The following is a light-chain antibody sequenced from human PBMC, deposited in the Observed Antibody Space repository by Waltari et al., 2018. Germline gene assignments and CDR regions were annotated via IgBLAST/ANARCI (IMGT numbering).Light chain of an antibody. V-gene: IGLV1-44*01. CDR1: TSNIGSYT. Sequence: QSVLTQPPSASGTPGQRVTISCSGSTSNIGSYTVNWYQQPPGTAPKLLIYDNKRRPSGVADRVSGYKSGSSASLAISVLQSEDEADYYCAAWDDSLKGGVFGGGSKLTVL. CDR3: AAWDDSLKGGV. J-gene: IGLJ3*02. CDR2: DNK.